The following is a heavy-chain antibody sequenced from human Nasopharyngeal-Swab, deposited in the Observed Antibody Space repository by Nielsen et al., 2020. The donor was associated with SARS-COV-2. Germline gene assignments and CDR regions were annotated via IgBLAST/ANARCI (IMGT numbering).Heavy chain of an antibody. CDR1: GFPFDDYA. Sequence: GGSLRPSCAASGFPFDDYAMHWVRQAPGKGLEWVSGISWNSKAIDYVDSVKGRFTISRDNAKSSLYLQMNSLRAEDTALYYCAKDIPDGAFDIWGQGTMVTVSS. CDR3: AKDIPDGAFDI. V-gene: IGHV3-9*01. D-gene: IGHD5-24*01. J-gene: IGHJ3*02. CDR2: ISWNSKAI.